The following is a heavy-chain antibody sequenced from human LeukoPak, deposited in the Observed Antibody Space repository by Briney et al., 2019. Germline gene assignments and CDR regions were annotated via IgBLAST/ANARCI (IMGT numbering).Heavy chain of an antibody. V-gene: IGHV3-30*04. CDR2: ISYDGSNK. D-gene: IGHD1-26*01. CDR1: GFTFSSYA. Sequence: GGSLRLSCAASGFTFSSYAMHWVRQAPGKGLEWVAVISYDGSNKNYADSVKGRFTTSGDNSKNTLYLQMNSLRAEDTSVYYCARSPGILGTNYFDYWGQGTLVTVSS. J-gene: IGHJ4*02. CDR3: ARSPGILGTNYFDY.